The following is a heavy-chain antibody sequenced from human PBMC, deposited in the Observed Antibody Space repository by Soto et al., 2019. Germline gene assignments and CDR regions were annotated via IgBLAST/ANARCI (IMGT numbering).Heavy chain of an antibody. D-gene: IGHD3-22*01. V-gene: IGHV4-30-2*06. CDR3: ARDRRSLYHDGSGLDY. J-gene: IGHJ4*02. Sequence: QLQLQESGSGLVRPSQTLSLSCGVSGGSISSGGYSWNWIRQSPGKGLEWIGYIYHGGSTYSNPSLESRATLSVDTSKNQFSLRLSSVIAADTAVYYCARDRRSLYHDGSGLDYWGQGILVTVSS. CDR1: GGSISSGGYS. CDR2: IYHGGST.